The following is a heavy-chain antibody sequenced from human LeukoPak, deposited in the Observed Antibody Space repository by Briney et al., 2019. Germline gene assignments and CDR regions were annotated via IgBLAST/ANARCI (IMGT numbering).Heavy chain of an antibody. CDR3: ARDLDYGDYTSNESFDY. CDR1: GYSFTSYG. CDR2: ISTYSDKT. J-gene: IGHJ4*02. V-gene: IGHV1-18*01. Sequence: ASVTVSCKASGYSFTSYGLSWVRQAPGQGLEWMGWISTYSDKTNYAQKLQGRVTMTTDASTSTAYMELRSLRSDDTAVYYCARDLDYGDYTSNESFDYWGQGTLVTVSS. D-gene: IGHD4-17*01.